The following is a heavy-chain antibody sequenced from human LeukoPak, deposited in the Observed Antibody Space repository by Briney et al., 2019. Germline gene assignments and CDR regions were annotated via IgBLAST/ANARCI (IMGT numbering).Heavy chain of an antibody. V-gene: IGHV3-9*01. D-gene: IGHD3-10*01. CDR3: VKFMVCASSGPGAGFDI. Sequence: GGSLRLSCAASGFNLDDFVMHSVRQAPGKGREWVSGINVNSAYIDYTDSLKGRFTISRDNANNSLFLQMNSLRAEDAALYYCVKFMVCASSGPGAGFDIWGRGTMVTVSS. J-gene: IGHJ3*02. CDR2: INVNSAYI. CDR1: GFNLDDFV.